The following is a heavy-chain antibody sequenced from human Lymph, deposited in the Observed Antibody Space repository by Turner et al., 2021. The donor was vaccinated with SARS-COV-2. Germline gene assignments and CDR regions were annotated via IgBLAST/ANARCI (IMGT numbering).Heavy chain of an antibody. D-gene: IGHD3-3*01. CDR1: VYTLTEVS. CDR3: ATGPYDFWSGPSPGYYGMDV. CDR2: FDPEDGET. V-gene: IGHV1-24*01. J-gene: IGHJ6*02. Sequence: QVQLVQSGAEVKKPGASVKVSCKVPVYTLTEVSMHWVRQAPGKGLGWMGGFDPEDGETIYAQKFQGRVTITEDTSTDPAYMELSSLRSEDTAVYYCATGPYDFWSGPSPGYYGMDVWGQGTTVTVSS.